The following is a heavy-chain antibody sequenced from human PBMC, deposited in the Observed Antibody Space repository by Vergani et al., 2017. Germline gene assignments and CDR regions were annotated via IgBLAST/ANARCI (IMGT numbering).Heavy chain of an antibody. CDR2: ISAYNGNT. CDR1: GYTFTIYG. J-gene: IGHJ4*02. CDR3: ARVSNDDYVWGSYRYGAYYFDY. Sequence: QFHLVHSGPELKKPGASVQVSCKSSGYTFTIYGISWVRQAPGQGLEWMGWISAYNGNTNYAQKPQGRVTMTTDTSTSTAYMELRSLRSDDTAVYYGARVSNDDYVWGSYRYGAYYFDYWGQGTLVTVSS. V-gene: IGHV1-18*01. D-gene: IGHD3-16*02.